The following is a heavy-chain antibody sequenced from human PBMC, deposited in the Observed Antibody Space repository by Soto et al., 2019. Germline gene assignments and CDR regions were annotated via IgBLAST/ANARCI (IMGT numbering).Heavy chain of an antibody. J-gene: IGHJ4*02. CDR2: IIPILGIA. V-gene: IGHV1-69*04. Sequence: ASVKVSCKASGYTFTSYYMHWVRQAPGQGLEWMGRIIPILGIANYAQKFQGRVTITADKSTSTAYMELSSLRSEDTAVYYCARDPSAGDSAGYWGQGTLVTVSS. D-gene: IGHD2-21*01. CDR1: GYTFTSYY. CDR3: ARDPSAGDSAGY.